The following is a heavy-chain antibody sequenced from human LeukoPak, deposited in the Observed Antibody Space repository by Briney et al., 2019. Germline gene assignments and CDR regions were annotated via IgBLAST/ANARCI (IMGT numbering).Heavy chain of an antibody. Sequence: SETLSLTCSVSGGSISSYYWSWIRQPPGKGLEWIGYIYYSGDTNYNPSLKSRVSISADTSKNQFSLKLSSVTAADTAVYYCARRRAPHSSGWLGFDYWGEGALVTVSS. CDR3: ARRRAPHSSGWLGFDY. D-gene: IGHD6-19*01. CDR1: GGSISSYY. V-gene: IGHV4-59*08. CDR2: IYYSGDT. J-gene: IGHJ4*02.